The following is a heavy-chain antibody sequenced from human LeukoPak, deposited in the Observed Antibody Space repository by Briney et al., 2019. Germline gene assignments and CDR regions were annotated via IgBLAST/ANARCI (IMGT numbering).Heavy chain of an antibody. D-gene: IGHD5-18*01. J-gene: IGHJ6*03. CDR2: INTNTGNP. Sequence: ASVKVSCKASGYTFTSYDINWVRQAPGQGLEWMGWINTNTGNPTYAQGFTGRFVFSLDTSVSTAYLQISSLKAEDTAVYYCARYYMSGIIQLWQANYYYYMDVWGKGTTVTVSS. CDR1: GYTFTSYD. CDR3: ARYYMSGIIQLWQANYYYYMDV. V-gene: IGHV7-4-1*02.